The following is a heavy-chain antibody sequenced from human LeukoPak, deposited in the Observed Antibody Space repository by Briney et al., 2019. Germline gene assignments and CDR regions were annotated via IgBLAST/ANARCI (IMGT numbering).Heavy chain of an antibody. CDR3: ARVPTSSPTKFDP. J-gene: IGHJ5*02. CDR1: GYTFTGYY. D-gene: IGHD2-2*01. V-gene: IGHV1-2*02. Sequence: ASVKVSCKASGYTFTGYYMHWVRQAPGQGLEWMGWINPNSGRTNYAQKFQGRVTMTRDTSISTAYMELSRLRSDDTAVYYCARVPTSSPTKFDPWGQGTLVTVSS. CDR2: INPNSGRT.